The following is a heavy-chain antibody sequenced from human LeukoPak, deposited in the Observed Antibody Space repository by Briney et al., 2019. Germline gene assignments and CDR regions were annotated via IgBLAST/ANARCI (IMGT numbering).Heavy chain of an antibody. CDR1: GFTFSSYS. CDR2: ISSSSSYI. Sequence: GGSLRLSCAASGFTFSSYSMNWVRQAPGKGLEWVSSISSSSSYIYYADSVKGRFTISRDNVKNSLYLQMNSLRAEDTAVYYCARDKVSTGRIAVAGTGEFDYWGQGTLVTVSS. J-gene: IGHJ4*02. CDR3: ARDKVSTGRIAVAGTGEFDY. V-gene: IGHV3-21*01. D-gene: IGHD6-19*01.